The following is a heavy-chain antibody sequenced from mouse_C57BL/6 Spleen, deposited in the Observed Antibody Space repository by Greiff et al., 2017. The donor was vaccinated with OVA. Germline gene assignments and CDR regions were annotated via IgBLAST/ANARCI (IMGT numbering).Heavy chain of an antibody. CDR2: IDPSDSYT. J-gene: IGHJ4*01. CDR3: ARRHYGSRIMDY. Sequence: QVQLQQPGAELVMPGASVKLSCKASGYTFTSYWMHWVKQRPGQGLEWIGEIDPSDSYTNYNQKFKGKSTLTVDKSSSTAYMQLSSLTSEDSAVYYCARRHYGSRIMDYWGQGTSVTVSS. V-gene: IGHV1-69*01. CDR1: GYTFTSYW. D-gene: IGHD1-1*01.